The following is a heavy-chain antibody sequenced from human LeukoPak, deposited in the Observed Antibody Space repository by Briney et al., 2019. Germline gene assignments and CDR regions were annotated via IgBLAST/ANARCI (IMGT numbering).Heavy chain of an antibody. CDR3: ARDREYYDYVWGSYRYTGPSDY. CDR2: ISSSSSYI. V-gene: IGHV3-21*01. Sequence: GGSLRLSCAASGFTFSSYSMNWVRQAPGKGLEWVSSISSSSSYIYYADSVEGRFTIPRDNAKNSLYLQMNSLRAEDTAVYYCARDREYYDYVWGSYRYTGPSDYWGQGTLVTVSS. J-gene: IGHJ4*02. D-gene: IGHD3-16*02. CDR1: GFTFSSYS.